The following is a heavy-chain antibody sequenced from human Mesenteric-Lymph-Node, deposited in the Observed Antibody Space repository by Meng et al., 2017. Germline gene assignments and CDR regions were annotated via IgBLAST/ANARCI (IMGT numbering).Heavy chain of an antibody. D-gene: IGHD4-17*01. V-gene: IGHV4-39*01. Sequence: ESAQARVDPKGTRSVSGTGFRDSNKTGRSYYRAWVRESPGKVLQLIGSIYYGGSTYDSPSIKSRITISVDTSKNQFSLRLRSVTAADTAVYYCARGPTTYFDYWGQGTLVTVSS. J-gene: IGHJ4*02. CDR2: IYYGGST. CDR3: ARGPTTYFDY. CDR1: RDSNKTGRSYY.